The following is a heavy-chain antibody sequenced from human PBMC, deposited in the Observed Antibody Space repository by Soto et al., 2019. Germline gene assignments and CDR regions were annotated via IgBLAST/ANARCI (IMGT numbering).Heavy chain of an antibody. CDR2: VYYRGRS. Sequence: SETLSLTCTVSGGSVTNSSYYWGWIRQSPGKGLEWIGSVYYRGRSYSKSSVKSRVTISVDTSKNRFSLSLNSVTASDTAVYFCVSQRTTVPTQAYFDYWGPGALVTAPQ. CDR1: GGSVTNSSYY. D-gene: IGHD4-17*01. J-gene: IGHJ4*02. CDR3: VSQRTTVPTQAYFDY. V-gene: IGHV4-39*01.